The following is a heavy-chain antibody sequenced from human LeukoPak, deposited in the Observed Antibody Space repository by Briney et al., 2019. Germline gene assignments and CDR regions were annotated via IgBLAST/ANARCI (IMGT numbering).Heavy chain of an antibody. CDR2: ISAYNGNT. CDR3: ARVQSGSGSYGVWDY. CDR1: GYTFTSYG. V-gene: IGHV1-18*01. Sequence: GASVKVSCKASGYTFTSYGISWVRQAPGQGLEWMGWISAYNGNTNYAQKLQGRVTMTTDTSTSTAYMELRSLRSDDTAVYYCARVQSGSGSYGVWDYWGQGTLVTVSS. D-gene: IGHD3-10*01. J-gene: IGHJ4*02.